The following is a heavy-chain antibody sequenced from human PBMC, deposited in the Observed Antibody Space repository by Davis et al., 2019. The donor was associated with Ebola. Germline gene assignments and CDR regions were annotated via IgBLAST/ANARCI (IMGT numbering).Heavy chain of an antibody. CDR2: ITSSGSYA. D-gene: IGHD6-13*01. Sequence: GESLKISCVASGFTFSDSYMAWVRQAPGKGLEWISYITSSGSYANYADSVKGRFTMSRDNAKNSLYLQMNSLGVDDTAVYYCARVISVAAAGTADYWGQGTLVTVSS. CDR3: ARVISVAAAGTADY. V-gene: IGHV3-11*06. J-gene: IGHJ4*02. CDR1: GFTFSDSY.